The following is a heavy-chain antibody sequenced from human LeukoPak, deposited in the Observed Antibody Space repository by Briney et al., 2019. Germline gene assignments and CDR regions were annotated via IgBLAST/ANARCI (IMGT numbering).Heavy chain of an antibody. Sequence: ASVKVSCKASGYTFTSYGISWVRQAPGQGLEWMGWITSYNGNTNYAQNLQGRVTMTTDTSTSTAYMELRSLRSDDTAVYYCARGRVTSYYDNSGFYPRDYWGQGTLVTVSS. CDR3: ARGRVTSYYDNSGFYPRDY. D-gene: IGHD3-22*01. CDR2: ITSYNGNT. CDR1: GYTFTSYG. J-gene: IGHJ4*02. V-gene: IGHV1-18*01.